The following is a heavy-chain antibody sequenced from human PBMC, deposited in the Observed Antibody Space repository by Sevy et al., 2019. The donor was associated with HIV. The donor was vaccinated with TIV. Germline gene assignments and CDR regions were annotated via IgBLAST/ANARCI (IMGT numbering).Heavy chain of an antibody. CDR2: IPYSRST. CDR3: AGPILTYRSGWCYSDH. J-gene: IGHJ4*02. CDR1: GASICSSGYY. Sequence: SETLSLTCSVSGASICSSGYYWGWIRQPPGKGLEWIASIPYSRSTYYNPSLRSRVTISADASKNQFSLKLNSVTAADTAVYYCAGPILTYRSGWCYSDHWGQGTVVTVSS. D-gene: IGHD6-19*01. V-gene: IGHV4-39*01.